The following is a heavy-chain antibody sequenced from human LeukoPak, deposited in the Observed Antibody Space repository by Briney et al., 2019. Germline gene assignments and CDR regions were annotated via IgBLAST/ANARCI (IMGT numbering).Heavy chain of an antibody. CDR3: ARRAVAGNDY. CDR1: GGSISSYY. J-gene: IGHJ4*02. D-gene: IGHD6-19*01. Sequence: SETLSLTCTVSGGSISSYYWSWIRQPAGKGLEWIGSIYYSGSTYYNPSLKSRVTISVDTSKNQFSLKLSSVTAADTAVYYCARRAVAGNDYWGQGTLVTVSS. CDR2: IYYSGST. V-gene: IGHV4-59*05.